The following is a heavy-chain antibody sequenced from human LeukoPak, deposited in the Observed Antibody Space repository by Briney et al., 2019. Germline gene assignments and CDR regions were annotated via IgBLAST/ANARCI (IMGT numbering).Heavy chain of an antibody. CDR2: MNPKSGDT. J-gene: IGHJ4*02. CDR3: ARLGVWSGNYFRHFDF. Sequence: ASVTVSCKASGYSFTNYDINWVRQATGQGLEWMGWMNPKSGDTGYSQKFQGRVFITRDTSINTAYMELSSLGSDDTAVYYCARLGVWSGNYFRHFDFWGQGALVTVSS. CDR1: GYSFTNYD. D-gene: IGHD1-26*01. V-gene: IGHV1-8*03.